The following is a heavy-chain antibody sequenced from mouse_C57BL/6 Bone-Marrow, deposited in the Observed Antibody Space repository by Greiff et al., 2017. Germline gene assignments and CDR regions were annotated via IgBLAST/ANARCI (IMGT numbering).Heavy chain of an antibody. Sequence: EVKLMESGGGLVKPGGSLKLSCAASGFTFSSYAMSWVRQTPEKRLEWVATISDGGSYTYYPDNVKGRFTISRDNAKNNLYLQMSHLKSEDTAMYYCARVTTAFDVWGTGTTVTVSS. V-gene: IGHV5-4*03. CDR3: ARVTTAFDV. CDR1: GFTFSSYA. CDR2: ISDGGSYT. J-gene: IGHJ1*03. D-gene: IGHD1-2*01.